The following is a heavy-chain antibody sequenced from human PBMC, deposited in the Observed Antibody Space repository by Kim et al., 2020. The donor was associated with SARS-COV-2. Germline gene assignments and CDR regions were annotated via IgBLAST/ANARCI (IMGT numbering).Heavy chain of an antibody. J-gene: IGHJ4*02. Sequence: YHADSVKGRFTISRNNSKNTLYLQMNSLRAEDTAVYYCAKEPDGDGDYWGQGTLVTVSS. D-gene: IGHD4-17*01. V-gene: IGHV3-23*01. CDR3: AKEPDGDGDY.